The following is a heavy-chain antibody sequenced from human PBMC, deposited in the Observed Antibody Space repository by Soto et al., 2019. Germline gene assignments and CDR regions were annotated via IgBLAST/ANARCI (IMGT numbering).Heavy chain of an antibody. CDR1: GGSISSGDYS. D-gene: IGHD6-13*01. CDR2: IYSSGST. Sequence: QVQLQESGPGLVKPSQTLSLTCTVSGGSISSGDYSWSWIRQPPGKGLEWIGYIYSSGSTYYNPSLKSRVTISVDTSKNQFSLKLSSVTAADTAEYYCARERPDGSRLDPWGQGTLVTVSS. V-gene: IGHV4-30-4*01. CDR3: ARERPDGSRLDP. J-gene: IGHJ5*02.